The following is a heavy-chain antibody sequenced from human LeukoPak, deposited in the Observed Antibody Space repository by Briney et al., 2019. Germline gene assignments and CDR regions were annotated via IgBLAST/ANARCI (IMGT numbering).Heavy chain of an antibody. CDR3: ARGPSHSSTWFFDY. CDR2: ICGSGST. J-gene: IGHJ4*02. V-gene: IGHV4-4*07. CDR1: GDSISNYY. D-gene: IGHD6-13*01. Sequence: SETLSLTCTVSGDSISNYYWSWIRQPAGKGLEWIGRICGSGSTNYNPSLKSRVTMSIATSENRFSLKLTSVTAADTAVYYCARGPSHSSTWFFDYWGQGTLVTVSS.